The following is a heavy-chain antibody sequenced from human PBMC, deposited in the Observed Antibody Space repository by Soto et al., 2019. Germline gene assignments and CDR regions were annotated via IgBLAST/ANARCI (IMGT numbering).Heavy chain of an antibody. Sequence: ASVKVSCKASGYTFTGHYIHWVRQAPEQGPEWMGEIGPESGATRYAQKFQGRVTMTRDMSITTAYMELNNLSPDDTAVYYCGRGRSGQIVVFYWGQGTPVTVSS. J-gene: IGHJ4*02. D-gene: IGHD1-26*01. CDR2: IGPESGAT. CDR3: GRGRSGQIVVFY. CDR1: GYTFTGHY. V-gene: IGHV1-2*02.